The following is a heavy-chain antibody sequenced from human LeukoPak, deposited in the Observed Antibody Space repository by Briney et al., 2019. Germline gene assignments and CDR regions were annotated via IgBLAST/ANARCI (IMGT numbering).Heavy chain of an antibody. CDR1: GGSISSYY. CDR2: IYYSGST. CDR3: ARNDILTGYCFDY. Sequence: MTSETLSLTCTVSGGSISSYYWSWIRQPPGKGLEWIGYIYYSGSTNYNPSLKSRVTISVDTSKNQFSLKLSSVTAADTAVYYCARNDILTGYCFDYWGQGTLVTVSS. J-gene: IGHJ4*02. V-gene: IGHV4-59*08. D-gene: IGHD3-9*01.